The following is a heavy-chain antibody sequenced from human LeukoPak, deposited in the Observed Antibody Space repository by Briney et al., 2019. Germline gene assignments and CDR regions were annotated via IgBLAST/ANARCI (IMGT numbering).Heavy chain of an antibody. CDR3: ARDPGDDIAVPGDP. CDR1: GYTFTNYA. CDR2: INTNTGNP. Sequence: ASVKVSCKASGYTFTNYAINWVRQAPGQGLEWMGWINTNTGNPTYAQGFTGRFVFSLDTSLQISSLKAEDTAVYYCARDPGDDIAVPGDPWGQGTLVTVSS. V-gene: IGHV7-4-1*02. J-gene: IGHJ5*02. D-gene: IGHD2-2*01.